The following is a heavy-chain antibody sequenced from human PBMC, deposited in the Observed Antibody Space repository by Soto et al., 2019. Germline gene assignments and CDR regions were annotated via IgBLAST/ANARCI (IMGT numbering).Heavy chain of an antibody. CDR2: VNHSGST. V-gene: IGHV4-34*01. D-gene: IGHD3-10*01. CDR1: GGSFSDYY. CDR3: ASRGWVFDY. Sequence: SETLSLTCAVYGGSFSDYYWSWLRQPPGKGLEWIGEVNHSGSTNYNPSLKSRVPISEDTSKNQFSLRLISVTAADTAVYYCASRGWVFDYWGQGTLVTVSS. J-gene: IGHJ4*02.